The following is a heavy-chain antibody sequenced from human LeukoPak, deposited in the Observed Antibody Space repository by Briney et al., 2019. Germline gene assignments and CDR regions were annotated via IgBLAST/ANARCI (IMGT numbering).Heavy chain of an antibody. V-gene: IGHV1-46*01. CDR2: VNPIVGST. Sequence: ASVKVSCKGSEYTFTNYYIHWVRQAPGQGLEWIGIVNPIVGSTSYAQKFQGRVTMTRDTSTRTVYMELSGLRSEDTAVYYCARISSQSLDYWGQGTLVTVSS. CDR3: ARISSQSLDY. J-gene: IGHJ4*02. CDR1: EYTFTNYY. D-gene: IGHD6-13*01.